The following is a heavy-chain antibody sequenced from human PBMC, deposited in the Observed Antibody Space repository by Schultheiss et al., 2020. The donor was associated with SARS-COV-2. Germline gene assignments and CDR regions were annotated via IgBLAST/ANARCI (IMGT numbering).Heavy chain of an antibody. D-gene: IGHD3-22*01. Sequence: ASVKVSCKASGGTFSSYAINWVRQATGQGLEWMGWINPNSGGTNYAQKFQGWVTMTRDTSISTAYMELSRLRSDDTAVYYCARDHTMIVVTSAFDIWGQGTTVTVSS. J-gene: IGHJ3*02. V-gene: IGHV1-2*04. CDR1: GGTFSSYA. CDR3: ARDHTMIVVTSAFDI. CDR2: INPNSGGT.